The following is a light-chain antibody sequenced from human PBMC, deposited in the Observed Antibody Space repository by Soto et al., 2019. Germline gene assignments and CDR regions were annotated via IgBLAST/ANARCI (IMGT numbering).Light chain of an antibody. CDR2: TAS. V-gene: IGKV1-39*01. CDR1: QSVSNY. J-gene: IGKJ2*01. CDR3: QQSYTTPFT. Sequence: DIQMTQYPSSLSASVGDRVTITCRASQSVSNYLNWFQHKPGRAPKLLIHTASTLRSGVPSRFSGSGSGTDFTLTISSLQREDFATYYCQQSYTTPFTFGQGTELEIK.